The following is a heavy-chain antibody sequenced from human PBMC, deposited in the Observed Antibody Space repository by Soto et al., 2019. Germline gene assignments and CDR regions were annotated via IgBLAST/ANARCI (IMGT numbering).Heavy chain of an antibody. CDR3: AXXLGGSXELWAVSPLLDY. CDR2: IKQDGSEK. D-gene: IGHD3-16*01. CDR1: GFTFSSYW. Sequence: EVQLVESGGGLVQPGGSLRLSCAASGFTFSSYWMSWVRQAPGKGLEWVANIKQDGSEKYYVDSVKGRFTISRDNAKNSLYLQMNSLRAEDTAVYYCAXXLGGSXELWAVSPLLDYWGQGTLVTVSS. V-gene: IGHV3-7*01. J-gene: IGHJ4*02.